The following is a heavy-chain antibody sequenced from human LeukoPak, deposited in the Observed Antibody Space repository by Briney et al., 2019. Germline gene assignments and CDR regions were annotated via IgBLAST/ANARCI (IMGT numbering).Heavy chain of an antibody. J-gene: IGHJ6*03. V-gene: IGHV1-69*13. CDR3: ARVGYGGSAYYYYMDV. CDR1: GGTFSSYA. Sequence: ASVKVSCKASGGTFSSYAISWVRQAPGQGLEWMGGIIPIFGTANYAQKFQGRVTITADESTSTAYMELSSLRSEDTAVYYCARVGYGGSAYYYYMDVWGKGTTVTVSS. D-gene: IGHD1-26*01. CDR2: IIPIFGTA.